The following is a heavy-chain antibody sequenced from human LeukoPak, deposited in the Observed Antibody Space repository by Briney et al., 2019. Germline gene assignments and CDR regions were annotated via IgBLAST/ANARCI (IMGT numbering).Heavy chain of an antibody. CDR1: GFTFSSYA. Sequence: GGSLRLSCAASGFTFSSYAMHWVRQAPGKGLEWVAVISYDGSNKYYADSVKGRFTISRDNTKNTLYLQMNSLRAEDTAVYYCARDLSGADYDILTGYQQDAGFDYWGQGTLVTVSS. CDR2: ISYDGSNK. V-gene: IGHV3-30*04. D-gene: IGHD3-9*01. CDR3: ARDLSGADYDILTGYQQDAGFDY. J-gene: IGHJ4*02.